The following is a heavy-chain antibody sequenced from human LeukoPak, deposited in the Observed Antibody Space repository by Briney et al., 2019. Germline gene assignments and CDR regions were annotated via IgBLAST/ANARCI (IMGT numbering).Heavy chain of an antibody. D-gene: IGHD3-3*01. J-gene: IGHJ3*02. CDR1: GGSISSYY. V-gene: IGHV4-59*01. Sequence: SETLPLTCTVSGGSISSYYWSWIRQPPGKGLEWIGYIYYSGSTNYNPSLKSRVTISVDTSKNQFSLKLSSVTAADTAVYYCARVENAFDIWGQGTMVTVSS. CDR2: IYYSGST. CDR3: ARVENAFDI.